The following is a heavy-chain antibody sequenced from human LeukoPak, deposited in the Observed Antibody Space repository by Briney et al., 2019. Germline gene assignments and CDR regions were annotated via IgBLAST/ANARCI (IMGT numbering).Heavy chain of an antibody. CDR3: ARVYSSGWEVSDY. CDR2: IRKEDDNYIT. Sequence: GGSLRLSCAASGFSFSDHYMDWVRQAPGKGLEWVGRIRKEDDNYITQYAASVKDRFTTSRDDSKSSLYLHMNSLKVEDTALYYCARVYSSGWEVSDYWGQGTLVTVSS. CDR1: GFSFSDHY. J-gene: IGHJ4*02. V-gene: IGHV3-72*01. D-gene: IGHD6-19*01.